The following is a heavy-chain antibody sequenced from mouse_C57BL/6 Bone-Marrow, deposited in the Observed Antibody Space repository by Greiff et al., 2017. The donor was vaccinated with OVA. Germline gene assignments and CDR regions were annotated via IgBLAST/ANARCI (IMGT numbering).Heavy chain of an antibody. V-gene: IGHV2-2*01. J-gene: IGHJ3*01. Sequence: QVQLKESGPGLVQPSQSLSITCTVSGFSLTSYGVHWVRQSPGKGLEWLGVIWSGGSTDYNAAFISRLSISKDNSKSQVFFKMNSLQADDTAIYYCARISPITTVVAKGFAYWGQGTLVTVSA. CDR2: IWSGGST. CDR3: ARISPITTVVAKGFAY. CDR1: GFSLTSYG. D-gene: IGHD1-1*01.